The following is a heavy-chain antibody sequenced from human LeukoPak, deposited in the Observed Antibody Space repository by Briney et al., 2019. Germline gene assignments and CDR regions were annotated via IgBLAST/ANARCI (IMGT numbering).Heavy chain of an antibody. V-gene: IGHV3-23*01. D-gene: IGHD1-1*01. CDR1: GFTFSTYA. CDR2: ISGSGGST. CDR3: AKRVATYHFES. J-gene: IGHJ4*02. Sequence: GGSLRLACAASGFTFSTYAMSWVRQAPGKGLEWLSYISGSGGSTYYADSVKGRFTISRDNSKNTLYLQMSSLRAEDTALYFCAKRVATYHFESWGQGTLVTVSS.